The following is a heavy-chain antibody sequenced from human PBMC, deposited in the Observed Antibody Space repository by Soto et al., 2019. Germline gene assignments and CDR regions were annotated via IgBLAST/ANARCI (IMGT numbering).Heavy chain of an antibody. J-gene: IGHJ4*02. CDR1: GFTFSSYA. V-gene: IGHV3-30-3*01. CDR2: ISYDGSNK. D-gene: IGHD3-22*01. CDR3: ARDDKYDSSGYYSG. Sequence: GGSLRLSCAASGFTFSSYAMRWVRQAPGKGLEWVAVISYDGSNKYYADSVKGRFTISRDNSKNTLYLQMNSLRAEDTAVYYCARDDKYDSSGYYSGWGQGTLVTVSS.